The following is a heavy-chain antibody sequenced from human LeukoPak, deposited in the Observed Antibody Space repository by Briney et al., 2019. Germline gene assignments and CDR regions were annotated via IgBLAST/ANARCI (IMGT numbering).Heavy chain of an antibody. CDR3: ARHQALGFGEFIDY. CDR1: GYRFTSYW. D-gene: IGHD3-10*01. V-gene: IGHV5-51*01. Sequence: PGESLKISFQGSGYRFTSYWIGGVRQMPGKGLEWMGIIYPGDSDTRYSPSFQGQVTISADKSISTAYLQWSSLKASDTAMYYCARHQALGFGEFIDYWGQGTLVTVSS. CDR2: IYPGDSDT. J-gene: IGHJ4*02.